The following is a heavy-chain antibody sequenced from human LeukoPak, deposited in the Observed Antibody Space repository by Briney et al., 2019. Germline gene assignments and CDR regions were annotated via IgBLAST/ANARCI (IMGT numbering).Heavy chain of an antibody. D-gene: IGHD5-12*01. CDR3: AKDLGPEWLQQIFDY. CDR1: GFTFSSYA. Sequence: GGSLRLSCAASGFTFSSYAMSWVRQAPGKGLEWVSAISGSGGSTYYADSVKGRFTISRDNSKNTLYLQMNSLRAEDTAVYYCAKDLGPEWLQQIFDYWGQGTLVTVSS. J-gene: IGHJ4*02. V-gene: IGHV3-23*01. CDR2: ISGSGGST.